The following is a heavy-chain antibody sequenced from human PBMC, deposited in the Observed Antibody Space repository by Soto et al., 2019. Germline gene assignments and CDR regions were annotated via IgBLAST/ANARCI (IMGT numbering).Heavy chain of an antibody. CDR1: GCSISSYY. CDR2: IYYSGST. J-gene: IGHJ4*02. Sequence: PSETLSLTCTFSGCSISSYYWSWIRQPPGKGLEWIGYIYYSGSTNYNPSLKSRVTISVDTSKNQFSLKLSSVTAADTAVYYCARHGVALDYWGQGTLVTVS. CDR3: ARHGVALDY. V-gene: IGHV4-59*08. D-gene: IGHD3-3*01.